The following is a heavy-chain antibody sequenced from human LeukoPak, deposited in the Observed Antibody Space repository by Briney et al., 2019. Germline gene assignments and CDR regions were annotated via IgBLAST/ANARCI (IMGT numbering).Heavy chain of an antibody. CDR3: ARPLTGATTLDY. Sequence: GGSLRLSCAASAFTFNRLHMSWVRQAPGKGLEWVSSIDDSGTSTYYADFVKGRFTISRDNSQNTLFLQMNSHRAEDTAVYYCARPLTGATTLDYWGQGTLVTVCS. V-gene: IGHV3-23*01. D-gene: IGHD5-12*01. CDR1: AFTFNRLH. CDR2: IDDSGTST. J-gene: IGHJ4*02.